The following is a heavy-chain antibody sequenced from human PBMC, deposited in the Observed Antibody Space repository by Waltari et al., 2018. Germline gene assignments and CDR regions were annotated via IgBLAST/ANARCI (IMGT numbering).Heavy chain of an antibody. Sequence: QVQLVESGGGVVQPGGSLRLSCAASGFTFSSYGMHWLRQAPGKGLEWVAFIRYDGSNKYYADSVKGRFTISRDNSKNTLYLQMNSLRAEDTAVYYCAKDLGTIFGVVGLDYWGQGTLVTVSS. V-gene: IGHV3-30*02. D-gene: IGHD3-3*01. CDR3: AKDLGTIFGVVGLDY. J-gene: IGHJ4*02. CDR2: IRYDGSNK. CDR1: GFTFSSYG.